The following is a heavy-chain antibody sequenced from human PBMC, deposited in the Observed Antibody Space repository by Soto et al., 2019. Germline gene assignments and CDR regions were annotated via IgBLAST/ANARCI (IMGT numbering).Heavy chain of an antibody. D-gene: IGHD6-13*01. V-gene: IGHV4-30-4*01. CDR3: ARDPGIAAAGTAYN. Sequence: QVQLQESGPGLVKPSQTLSLTCTVSGGSISRGDYYWSWIRQPPGKGLEWIGYISYSGSTYYNPSLKSRVTISVDTSKNQFSLKLSSVTAADTAVYYCARDPGIAAAGTAYNWVQGTLVTVSS. CDR2: ISYSGST. CDR1: GGSISRGDYY. J-gene: IGHJ4*02.